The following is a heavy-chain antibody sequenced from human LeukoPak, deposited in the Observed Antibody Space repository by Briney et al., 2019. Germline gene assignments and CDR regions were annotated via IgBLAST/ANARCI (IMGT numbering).Heavy chain of an antibody. CDR3: AREGREGYNYPALDF. CDR1: GYTFTSYG. Sequence: ASVKVSCKASGYTFTSYGISWVRQAPGQGLEWMGWISAYNGNTNYAQKLQGRVTMTTDTSTSTAYMELSSLRVEDTAVYYCAREGREGYNYPALDFWGQGILVTVSS. CDR2: ISAYNGNT. V-gene: IGHV1-18*01. D-gene: IGHD5-24*01. J-gene: IGHJ4*02.